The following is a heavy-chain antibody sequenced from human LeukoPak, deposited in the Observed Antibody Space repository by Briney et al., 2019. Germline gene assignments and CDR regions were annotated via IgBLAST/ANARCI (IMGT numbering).Heavy chain of an antibody. D-gene: IGHD3-22*01. CDR1: GYTFTSYG. Sequence: ASVKVSCKASGYTFTSYGISWVRQAPGQGLEWMGWISAYNGNTNYAQKLQGRVTMTTDTSTSTAYMELRSLRSDDTAVYYCARDQYYYDSSGYFDYWGQGTLVTVSS. J-gene: IGHJ4*02. CDR3: ARDQYYYDSSGYFDY. V-gene: IGHV1-18*01. CDR2: ISAYNGNT.